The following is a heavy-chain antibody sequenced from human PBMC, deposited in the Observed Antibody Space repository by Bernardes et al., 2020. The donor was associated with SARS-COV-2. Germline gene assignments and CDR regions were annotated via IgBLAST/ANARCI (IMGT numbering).Heavy chain of an antibody. V-gene: IGHV3-48*03. J-gene: IGHJ4*02. CDR3: AREYTYGFDS. CDR2: ISTGGSTK. CDR1: GFTVSRSV. Sequence: GGYLSPSSAASGFTVSRSVMNWVRHAPGKGLEWVSYISTGGSTKYYADSVKGRFTISRDNAKNSLYLQMNSLRAEDTAVYYCAREYTYGFDSWGQGTLVTVSS. D-gene: IGHD5-18*01.